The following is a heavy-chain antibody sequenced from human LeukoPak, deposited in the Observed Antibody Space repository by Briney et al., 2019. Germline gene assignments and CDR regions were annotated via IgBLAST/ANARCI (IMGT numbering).Heavy chain of an antibody. Sequence: PSQTLSLTCTVSGGSISSGGYYWSWIRQHPGKGLEWIGYIYYSGSTYYNPSLKSRVTISVDTSENQFSLKLSSVTAADTAVYYCARVNYGSATKEDYWGQGTLVTVSS. CDR2: IYYSGST. J-gene: IGHJ4*02. CDR1: GGSISSGGYY. D-gene: IGHD3-10*01. CDR3: ARVNYGSATKEDY. V-gene: IGHV4-31*03.